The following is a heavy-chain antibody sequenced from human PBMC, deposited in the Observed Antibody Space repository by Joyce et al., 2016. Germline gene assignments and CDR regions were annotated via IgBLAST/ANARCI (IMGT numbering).Heavy chain of an antibody. CDR3: AKQLPPRRSPRDAFDI. D-gene: IGHD6-6*01. J-gene: IGHJ3*02. Sequence: QVQLQESGPGLVKPSETLSLTCAVSGGSITNYYWSWIRQPPGKGLEVIGYVFFTGHTNYKPSLERRVTISMDTSKNQFSLDLSAVTAADTAVYYCAKQLPPRRSPRDAFDIWGQGTMVTVSS. CDR1: GGSITNYY. V-gene: IGHV4-59*08. CDR2: VFFTGHT.